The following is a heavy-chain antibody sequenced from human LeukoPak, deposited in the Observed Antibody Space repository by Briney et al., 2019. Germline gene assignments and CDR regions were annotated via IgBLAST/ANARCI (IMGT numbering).Heavy chain of an antibody. CDR3: ARAGPGQSLIAF. CDR2: IWYHGSNQ. CDR1: GFTFSSYG. Sequence: GRSLRLSCAASGFTFSSYGMRWVRQAPGKGLEGVAVIWYHGSNQYSAASVKPRFTISRDNSKNTLYLQMNSLRAEDTAVYYCARAGPGQSLIAFWGQGTLVTVSS. J-gene: IGHJ4*02. D-gene: IGHD2-21*01. V-gene: IGHV3-33*01.